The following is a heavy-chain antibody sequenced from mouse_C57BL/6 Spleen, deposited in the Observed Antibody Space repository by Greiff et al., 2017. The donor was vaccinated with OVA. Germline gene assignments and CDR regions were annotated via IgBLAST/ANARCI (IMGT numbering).Heavy chain of an antibody. Sequence: QVHVKQPGAELVKPGASVKLSCKASGYTFTSYWMQWVKQRPGQGLEWIGEIDPSDSYTNYNQKFKGKATLTVDTSSSTAYMQLSSLTSEDSAVYYCARSRDYSYAMDYWGQGTSVTVSS. CDR2: IDPSDSYT. J-gene: IGHJ4*01. CDR3: ARSRDYSYAMDY. CDR1: GYTFTSYW. D-gene: IGHD2-4*01. V-gene: IGHV1-50*01.